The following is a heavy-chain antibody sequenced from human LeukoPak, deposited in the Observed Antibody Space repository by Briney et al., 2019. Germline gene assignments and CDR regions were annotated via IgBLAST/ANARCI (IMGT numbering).Heavy chain of an antibody. CDR1: GDSIASATYY. CDR2: IYSSGNS. D-gene: IGHD2-2*01. CDR3: VFTIPGAIHDAFDI. Sequence: SETLSLTCTVSGDSIASATYYWNWIRQSAGRGLEWIGRIYSSGNSDYNPSLKSRVTISLDTSTSQFSLRLRYVTAADTAIYYCVFTIPGAIHDAFDIWGQGTMVTVSS. V-gene: IGHV4-61*02. J-gene: IGHJ3*02.